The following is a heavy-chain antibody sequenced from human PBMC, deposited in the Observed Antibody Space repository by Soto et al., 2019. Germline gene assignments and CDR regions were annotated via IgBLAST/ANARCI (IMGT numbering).Heavy chain of an antibody. CDR2: IYYSGST. CDR1: GGSISSSSYY. J-gene: IGHJ4*02. CDR3: ARKGTQQCFDY. D-gene: IGHD6-19*01. V-gene: IGHV4-39*01. Sequence: SETLSLTCTVSGGSISSSSYYWGWIRQPPGKGLEWIGSIYYSGSTYYNPSLKSRVTISVDTSKNQFSLKLSSVTAADTAVYYCARKGTQQCFDYWGQGTLVTVSS.